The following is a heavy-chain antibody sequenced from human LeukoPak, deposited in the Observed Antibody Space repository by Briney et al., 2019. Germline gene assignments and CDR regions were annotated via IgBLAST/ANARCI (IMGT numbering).Heavy chain of an antibody. V-gene: IGHV1-69*05. CDR3: ARDGSRDYYYYYMDV. CDR1: GGTFSNYA. CDR2: IIPIFATA. J-gene: IGHJ6*03. Sequence: ASVKVSCKASGGTFSNYAITWVRQAPGQGLEWMGGIIPIFATANYAQKFQGRVTITTDDSTSTVHMEVSSLRSEDTAIYYCARDGSRDYYYYYMDVWGKGTTVTVSS.